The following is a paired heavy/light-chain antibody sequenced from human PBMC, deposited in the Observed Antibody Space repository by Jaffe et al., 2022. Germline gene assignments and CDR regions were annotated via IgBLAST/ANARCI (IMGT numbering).Light chain of an antibody. Sequence: SYELTQPPSVSVSPGQTASITCSGDKLGDKYACWYQQKPGQSPVLVIYQDSKRPSGIPERFSGSNSGNTATLTISGTQAMDEADYYCQAWDSSTEGVVFGGGTKLTVL. CDR3: QAWDSSTEGVV. V-gene: IGLV3-1*01. CDR2: QDS. J-gene: IGLJ2*01. CDR1: KLGDKY.
Heavy chain of an antibody. Sequence: QVQLVESGGGVVQPGGSLRLSCAASGFTFSSYGMHWVRQAPGKGLEWVAFIRYDGSNKYYADSVKGRFTISRDNSKNTLYLQMNSLRAEDTAVYYCAKDGGQLQLVPGRFDYWGQGTLVTVSS. J-gene: IGHJ4*02. V-gene: IGHV3-30*02. D-gene: IGHD6-13*01. CDR1: GFTFSSYG. CDR3: AKDGGQLQLVPGRFDY. CDR2: IRYDGSNK.